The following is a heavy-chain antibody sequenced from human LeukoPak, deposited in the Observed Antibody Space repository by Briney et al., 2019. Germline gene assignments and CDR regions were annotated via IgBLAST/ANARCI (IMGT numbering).Heavy chain of an antibody. CDR3: ARGGYYDSSGYYYFDY. CDR1: GGSISSYY. D-gene: IGHD3-22*01. J-gene: IGHJ4*02. V-gene: IGHV4-59*01. CDR2: IYDSGST. Sequence: PSETLSLTCTVSGGSISSYYWSWTRQPPGKGLEWIGYIYDSGSTNYNPSLKSRVTISAGTSKNQFSLRLSSVTAADTAVYYCARGGYYDSSGYYYFDYWGQGTLVTVSS.